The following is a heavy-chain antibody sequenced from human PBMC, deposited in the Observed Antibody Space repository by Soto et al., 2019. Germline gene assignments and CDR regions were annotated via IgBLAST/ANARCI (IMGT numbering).Heavy chain of an antibody. D-gene: IGHD3-22*01. Sequence: GASVKVSCKASGGTFSSYAISWVRQAPGQGLEWMGGIIPIFGTANYAQKFQGRVTITADESTSTAYMELSSLRSEDTAVYYCARHTPPYDSSGYYPHAEYFQHWGQGTLVTAPQ. V-gene: IGHV1-69*13. CDR2: IIPIFGTA. CDR1: GGTFSSYA. CDR3: ARHTPPYDSSGYYPHAEYFQH. J-gene: IGHJ1*01.